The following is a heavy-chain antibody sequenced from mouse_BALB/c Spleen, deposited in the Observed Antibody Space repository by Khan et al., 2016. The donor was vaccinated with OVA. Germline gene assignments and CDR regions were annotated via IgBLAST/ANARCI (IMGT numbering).Heavy chain of an antibody. CDR3: ASELGRYYAMDY. V-gene: IGHV3-2*02. CDR2: ISNSGST. CDR1: GYSITRDYA. J-gene: IGHJ4*01. Sequence: EVELVESGPGLVKPSQSLSLTCTVTGYSITRDYAWNWIRQFPGNKLEWMGYISNSGSTSYNPSLKSRISITRVTSKNQFFLQLNSVTTEDTATYYCASELGRYYAMDYWVQGTSVTVSS.